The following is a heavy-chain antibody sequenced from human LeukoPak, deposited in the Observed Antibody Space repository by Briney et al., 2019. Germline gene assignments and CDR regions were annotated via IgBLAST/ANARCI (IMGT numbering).Heavy chain of an antibody. Sequence: SETLSLTCAVSGYSISSGYYWGWIRQPPGKGLEWVGSLYHSGNTYHNPSLKSRVTISEDSSKNQFSLKLRSVTAADTAVYYCARGYSSSSFHFDYWGQGTLVTVSS. CDR3: ARGYSSSSFHFDY. CDR2: LYHSGNT. V-gene: IGHV4-38-2*01. J-gene: IGHJ4*02. D-gene: IGHD6-6*01. CDR1: GYSISSGYY.